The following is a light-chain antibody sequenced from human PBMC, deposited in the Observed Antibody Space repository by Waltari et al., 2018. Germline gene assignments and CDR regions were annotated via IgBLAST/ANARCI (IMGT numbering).Light chain of an antibody. Sequence: QSALTQPASVSGSPGQSIVISCTGTSSDIGAFNHVSWYQQYPDRAPTLVIYEVSDRPTGVSKRYSGSKSGNTASLTISGLQPEDESDLYCSSFTSGGTFVFGPGTTVIVL. CDR1: SSDIGAFNH. CDR3: SSFTSGGTFV. J-gene: IGLJ1*01. CDR2: EVS. V-gene: IGLV2-14*01.